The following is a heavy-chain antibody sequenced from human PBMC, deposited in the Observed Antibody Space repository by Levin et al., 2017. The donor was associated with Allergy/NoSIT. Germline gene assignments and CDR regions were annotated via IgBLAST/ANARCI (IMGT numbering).Heavy chain of an antibody. CDR3: AKSGVPAALTILDV. CDR2: ISYDGSRK. D-gene: IGHD2-2*01. CDR1: GFTFSSYG. Sequence: GGSLRLSCAASGFTFSSYGMHWVRQAPGKGLEWVALISYDGSRKYYTDSVKGRFTISRDDSKNTLYLQMNSLRAEDTGLYYCAKSGVPAALTILDVWGEGTTVTVSS. V-gene: IGHV3-30*18. J-gene: IGHJ6*04.